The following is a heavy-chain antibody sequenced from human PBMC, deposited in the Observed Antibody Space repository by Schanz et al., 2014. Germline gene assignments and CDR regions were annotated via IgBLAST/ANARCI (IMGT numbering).Heavy chain of an antibody. CDR3: ARDGYSVVVISPTESFDI. J-gene: IGHJ3*02. V-gene: IGHV3-33*08. Sequence: VQLVESGGGLVQPGGSLRLSCAASGFTFTNYAMSWVRQAPGRGLEWVAFINSDGTKRFYADSVKSRFTISRDNSRNTLYLQMNSLRAEDTAVYYCARDGYSVVVISPTESFDIWGQGTMVTVSP. CDR2: INSDGTKR. CDR1: GFTFTNYA. D-gene: IGHD2-21*01.